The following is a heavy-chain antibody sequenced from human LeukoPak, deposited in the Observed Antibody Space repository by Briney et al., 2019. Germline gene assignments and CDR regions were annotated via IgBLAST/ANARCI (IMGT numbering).Heavy chain of an antibody. D-gene: IGHD4-17*01. V-gene: IGHV3-66*01. CDR3: ARGKDYGDYVLDY. Sequence: GGSLRLSCAASGFTVSSNYMSWVRQAPGKGLEWVSVIYSGGSTYYADSVKGRFTISRDNSKNTLYLQMNSLRAEDTAVYYCARGKDYGDYVLDYWGQGTPVTVSS. CDR1: GFTVSSNY. J-gene: IGHJ4*02. CDR2: IYSGGST.